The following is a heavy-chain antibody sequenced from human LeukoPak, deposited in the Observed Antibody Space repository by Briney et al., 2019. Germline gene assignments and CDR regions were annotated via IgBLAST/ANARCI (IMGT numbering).Heavy chain of an antibody. CDR1: GFTFSNYA. J-gene: IGHJ4*02. Sequence: GGSLRLSCATSGFTFSNYAMTWVRQAPGKGLECVSAISGSGGTTYYADSVKGRFSISRDNSKNTLYLQMNSLKTEDTAVYYCTRRGSSWHDYWGQGTLVTVSS. V-gene: IGHV3-23*01. D-gene: IGHD6-13*01. CDR2: ISGSGGTT. CDR3: TRRGSSWHDY.